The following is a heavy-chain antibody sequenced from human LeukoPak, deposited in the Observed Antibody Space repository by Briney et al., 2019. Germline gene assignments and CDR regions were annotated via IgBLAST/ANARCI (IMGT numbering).Heavy chain of an antibody. CDR1: GFTVSSNY. CDR2: IYSGGST. J-gene: IGHJ4*02. CDR3: ARRGYYDVLTGSAYFFDC. D-gene: IGHD3-9*01. Sequence: GGSLRLSCAASGFTVSSNYMSWVRQAPGKGLEWVSVIYSGGSTYYADSVKGRFTISRDNSKNTLYLQMNSLRAEDTAVYYCARRGYYDVLTGSAYFFDCWGRGTLVTVSS. V-gene: IGHV3-53*01.